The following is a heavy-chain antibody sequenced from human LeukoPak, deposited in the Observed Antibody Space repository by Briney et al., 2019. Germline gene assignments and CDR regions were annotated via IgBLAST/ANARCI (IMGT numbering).Heavy chain of an antibody. V-gene: IGHV4-39*01. CDR1: GGSISSSSDY. CDR3: ARTRATVTDY. J-gene: IGHJ4*02. D-gene: IGHD4-17*01. CDR2: IYNTGSA. Sequence: ETLSLTCTVSGGSISSSSDYWGWIRQPPGKGLEWIGSIYNTGSANFNPSLESRVTISVDTSKNQFSLKLSSVTAADTAVYYCARTRATVTDYWGQGTLVTVSS.